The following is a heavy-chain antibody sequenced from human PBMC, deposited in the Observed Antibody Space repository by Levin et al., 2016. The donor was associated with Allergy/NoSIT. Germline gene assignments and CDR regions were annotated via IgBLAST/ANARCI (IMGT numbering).Heavy chain of an antibody. D-gene: IGHD3-10*01. CDR2: IDYSGST. Sequence: GSLRLSCAVSGEAFSGFFWTWIRQSPGRGLEWIGEIDYSGSTNYNPSLESRLTMSVDTTRKRFSMKLTSVTAADTGFYFCARVTSFYGSGPSDYWGQGTRVTVSS. J-gene: IGHJ4*02. V-gene: IGHV4-34*01. CDR3: ARVTSFYGSGPSDY. CDR1: GEAFSGFF.